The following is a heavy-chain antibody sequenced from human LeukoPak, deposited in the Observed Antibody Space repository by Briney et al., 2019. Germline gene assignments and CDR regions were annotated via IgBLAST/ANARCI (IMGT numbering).Heavy chain of an antibody. D-gene: IGHD3-22*01. Sequence: GRSLRLSCAASGFTFSSYGMHWVRQAPGKGLEWVAVISYDGSNKYYADSVKGRFTISRDNSKNTLYLQMNSLRAEDTALYYCASSRYDSSGYYGIIGYWGQGTLVTVSS. CDR2: ISYDGSNK. CDR1: GFTFSSYG. J-gene: IGHJ4*02. V-gene: IGHV3-30*03. CDR3: ASSRYDSSGYYGIIGY.